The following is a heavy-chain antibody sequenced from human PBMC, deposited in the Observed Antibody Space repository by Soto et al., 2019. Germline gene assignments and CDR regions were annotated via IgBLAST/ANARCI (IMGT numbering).Heavy chain of an antibody. CDR3: ARPDRIFYYMDV. V-gene: IGHV3-21*01. CDR1: GFTFSAYS. Sequence: EVQLVESGGGLVKPGGSLRLSCETSGFTFSAYSMKWVRQAPGRGLEFVSSITSNNIYYADSVRGRFTISRDNAKNSLYLQMTSLREDDTAVYYCARPDRIFYYMDVWGKGTTVTVSS. J-gene: IGHJ6*03. CDR2: ITSNNI.